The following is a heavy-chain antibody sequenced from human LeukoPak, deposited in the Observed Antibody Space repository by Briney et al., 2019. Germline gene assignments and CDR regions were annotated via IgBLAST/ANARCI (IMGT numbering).Heavy chain of an antibody. CDR1: GFTFSSYG. J-gene: IGHJ4*02. V-gene: IGHV3-48*04. CDR2: ISSSSSTI. D-gene: IGHD7-27*01. Sequence: GGSLRLSCAASGFTFSSYGMHWVRQAPGKGLEWVSYISSSSSTIYYADSVKGRFTISRDNAKNSLYLQMNSLRAEDTAVYYCARDTRLWGFDYWGQGTLVTVSS. CDR3: ARDTRLWGFDY.